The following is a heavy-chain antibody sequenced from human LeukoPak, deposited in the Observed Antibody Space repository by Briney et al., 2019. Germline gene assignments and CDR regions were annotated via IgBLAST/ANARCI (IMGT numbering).Heavy chain of an antibody. D-gene: IGHD2-2*02. CDR1: GYTFTSYG. CDR3: ARKYCSSTSCYSAWFDP. V-gene: IGHV1-18*01. J-gene: IGHJ5*02. CDR2: ICAYNGNT. Sequence: GASVKVSCKASGYTFTSYGISWVRQAPGQGLEWMGWICAYNGNTNYAQKLQGRVTMTTDTSTSTAYMELRSLRSDDTAVYYCARKYCSSTSCYSAWFDPWGQGTLVTVSS.